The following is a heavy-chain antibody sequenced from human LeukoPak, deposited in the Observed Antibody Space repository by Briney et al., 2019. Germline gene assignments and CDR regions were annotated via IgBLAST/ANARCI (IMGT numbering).Heavy chain of an antibody. J-gene: IGHJ4*02. V-gene: IGHV5-51*01. D-gene: IGHD2-15*01. CDR3: ARARDCSGGSCYIDY. CDR2: IYPGDSDT. Sequence: GESLKISCKGSGYSFTSYWIGWVRQMPGKGLEWMGIIYPGDSDTRYSPSFQGQVNISADKSISTAYLQWSSLKASDTAMYYCARARDCSGGSCYIDYWGQGTLVTVSS. CDR1: GYSFTSYW.